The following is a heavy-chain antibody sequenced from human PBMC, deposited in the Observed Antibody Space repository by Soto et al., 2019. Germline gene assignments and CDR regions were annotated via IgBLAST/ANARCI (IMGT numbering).Heavy chain of an antibody. J-gene: IGHJ4*02. D-gene: IGHD3-22*01. CDR3: ARLAVGYDSSGYYIDH. CDR2: IYPGDSDA. CDR1: GFSFDIYW. V-gene: IGHV5-51*01. Sequence: GESLKISCEASGFSFDIYWIGWVRQLPGKGPEWMGIIYPGDSDASFRPFFQGQVPFSADKSISPAYLHWSSLKASDTAIFYCARLAVGYDSSGYYIDHWGQGTLVTVSS.